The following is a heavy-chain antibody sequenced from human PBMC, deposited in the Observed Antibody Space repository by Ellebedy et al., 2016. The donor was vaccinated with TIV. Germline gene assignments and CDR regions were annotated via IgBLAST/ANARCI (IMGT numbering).Heavy chain of an antibody. V-gene: IGHV3-48*02. CDR3: ARAPTTGGGGSIDY. D-gene: IGHD1-26*01. CDR2: ISSSSSTI. Sequence: PGGSLRLSCAASGFTFSSYSMNRVRQAPGKGLEWVSYISSSSSTIYYADSVKGRFTISRDNAKNSLYLQMNSLRDEDTAVYYCARAPTTGGGGSIDYWGQGTLVTVSS. J-gene: IGHJ4*02. CDR1: GFTFSSYS.